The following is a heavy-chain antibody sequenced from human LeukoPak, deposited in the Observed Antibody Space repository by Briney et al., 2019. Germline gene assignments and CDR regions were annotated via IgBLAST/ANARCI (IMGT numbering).Heavy chain of an antibody. D-gene: IGHD6-19*01. CDR3: ARGFSSGWLEDFDY. CDR1: GFTFSSYS. CDR2: ISSSSSYI. J-gene: IGHJ4*02. Sequence: GGSLRLSCAASGFTFSSYSMNWVRQAPGKGLEWVSSISSSSSYIYYADSVKGRFTISRDNAKNSLYLQMNCLRAEDTAVYYCARGFSSGWLEDFDYWGQGTLVTVSS. V-gene: IGHV3-21*01.